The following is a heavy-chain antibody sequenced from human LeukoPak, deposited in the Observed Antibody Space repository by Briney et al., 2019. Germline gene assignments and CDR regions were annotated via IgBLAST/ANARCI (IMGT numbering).Heavy chain of an antibody. CDR3: ARVGENDYGDYLRFDY. CDR2: IIPIFGTA. CDR1: GYTFIGYY. D-gene: IGHD4-17*01. Sequence: ASVKVSCKASGYTFIGYYMHWVRQAPGQGLEWMGWIIPIFGTANYAQKFQGRVTITADKSTSTAYMELSSLRSEDTAVYYCARVGENDYGDYLRFDYWGQGTLVTVSS. V-gene: IGHV1-69*06. J-gene: IGHJ4*02.